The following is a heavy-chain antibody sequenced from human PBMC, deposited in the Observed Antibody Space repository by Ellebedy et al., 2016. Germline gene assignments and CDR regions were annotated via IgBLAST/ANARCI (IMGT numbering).Heavy chain of an antibody. CDR2: IIPIFGTA. CDR1: GGTFNSYA. Sequence: SVKVSXXASGGTFNSYAISWVRQAPGQGLEWMGGIIPIFGTANYAQKFQGRVTITADKSTSTAYMELSSLRSEDTAVYYCASLTTYYDFWSGSRGVDPWGQGTLVTVSS. D-gene: IGHD3-3*01. J-gene: IGHJ5*02. CDR3: ASLTTYYDFWSGSRGVDP. V-gene: IGHV1-69*06.